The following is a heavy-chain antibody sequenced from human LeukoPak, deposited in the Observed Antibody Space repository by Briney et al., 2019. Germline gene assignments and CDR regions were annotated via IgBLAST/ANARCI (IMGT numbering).Heavy chain of an antibody. V-gene: IGHV4-31*03. D-gene: IGHD3-9*01. J-gene: IGHJ3*02. CDR2: IYYSGST. CDR3: ARDLGNFDWSHAFDI. CDR1: GGSISSGGYY. Sequence: SQTLSLTCTVSGGSISSGGYYWSWIRQHPGKGLEWIGYIYYSGSTYYNPSLKSRVTISVDTSKNQFSLKLSSVTAADTAVYYCARDLGNFDWSHAFDIWGQGTMVTVSS.